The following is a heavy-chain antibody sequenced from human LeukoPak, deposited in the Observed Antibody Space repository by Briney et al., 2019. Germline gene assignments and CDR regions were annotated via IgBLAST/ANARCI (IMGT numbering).Heavy chain of an antibody. V-gene: IGHV3-30*18. Sequence: GGSLRLSCAASGFTFSSYGMHWVRQAPGKGLEWVAVISYDGSNKYYADSVKGRFTISRDNSKNTLYLQMNSLRAEDTALYYCAKGQYSSGHDAFDIWGQGTMVTVSS. CDR2: ISYDGSNK. CDR1: GFTFSSYG. J-gene: IGHJ3*02. D-gene: IGHD6-19*01. CDR3: AKGQYSSGHDAFDI.